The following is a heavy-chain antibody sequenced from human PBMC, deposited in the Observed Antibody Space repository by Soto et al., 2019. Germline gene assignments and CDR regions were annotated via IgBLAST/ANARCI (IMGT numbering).Heavy chain of an antibody. CDR3: AKHRGLVLSFYFDY. J-gene: IGHJ4*02. CDR2: ISWNSGSI. V-gene: IGHV3-9*01. D-gene: IGHD6-19*01. Sequence: EVQLVESGGGLVQPGRSLRLSCAASGFTFDDYAMHWVRQAPGKGLEWVSGISWNSGSIGYADSVKGRFTISRDNAKNSLYLQMNSPRAEDTALYYCAKHRGLVLSFYFDYWGQGTLVTVSS. CDR1: GFTFDDYA.